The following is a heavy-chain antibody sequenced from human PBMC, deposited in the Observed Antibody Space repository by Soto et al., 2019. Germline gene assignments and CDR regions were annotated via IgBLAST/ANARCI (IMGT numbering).Heavy chain of an antibody. CDR1: GFTFSNSV. Sequence: GGSRRPSCASPGFTFSNSVMHWVRQAPGKGLEWVAVIWHDGSNKYYADSVKGRFTISRDNSKNQLYLQMHSLRAEDPAVYHCARYDGRGFLNYCGQGLLVTVSS. CDR3: ARYDGRGFLNY. V-gene: IGHV3-33*01. J-gene: IGHJ4*02. CDR2: IWHDGSNK. D-gene: IGHD3-22*01.